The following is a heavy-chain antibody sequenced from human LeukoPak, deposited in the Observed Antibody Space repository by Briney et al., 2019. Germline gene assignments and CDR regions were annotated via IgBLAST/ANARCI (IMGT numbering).Heavy chain of an antibody. CDR3: ASSGHSSGWYVLDY. D-gene: IGHD6-19*01. Sequence: PGGSLRLSCGASRFSVSSNYMSWVRQAPEKGLEWVSVIYSGGSTDYADSVKARFTISRDNSKNPLYLQMNSLRAEDTAVYYCASSGHSSGWYVLDYWGQGTLVTVSS. CDR2: IYSGGST. J-gene: IGHJ4*02. CDR1: RFSVSSNY. V-gene: IGHV3-66*01.